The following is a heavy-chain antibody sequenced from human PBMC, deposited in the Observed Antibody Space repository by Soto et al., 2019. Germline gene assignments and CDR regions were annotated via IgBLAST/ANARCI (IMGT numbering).Heavy chain of an antibody. J-gene: IGHJ5*02. CDR2: ISWNSGSI. V-gene: IGHV3-9*01. Sequence: EVQLVESGGGLVQPGRSLRLSCAASGFTFDDYAMHWVRQAPGKGLEWVSGISWNSGSIGYADSVKGRFTISRDNAKKSLYLQMNSLRAEDTALYYCAKGAVAGIGWFDPWGQGTLVTVSS. D-gene: IGHD6-19*01. CDR1: GFTFDDYA. CDR3: AKGAVAGIGWFDP.